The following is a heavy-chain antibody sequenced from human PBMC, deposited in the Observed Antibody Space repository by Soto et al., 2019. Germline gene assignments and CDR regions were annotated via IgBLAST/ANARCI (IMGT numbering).Heavy chain of an antibody. CDR2: IHYSGST. Sequence: PSESLSLTCTVSGGSISIGTDYWGWIRQPPGKGLEWIGNIHYSGSTNYNPSLKSRVTISVDTSKNQFSLKLSSVTAADTAVYYCARVSGIYYYGMDVWGQGTTVTVSS. D-gene: IGHD3-10*01. V-gene: IGHV4-39*07. CDR1: GGSISIGTDY. J-gene: IGHJ6*02. CDR3: ARVSGIYYYGMDV.